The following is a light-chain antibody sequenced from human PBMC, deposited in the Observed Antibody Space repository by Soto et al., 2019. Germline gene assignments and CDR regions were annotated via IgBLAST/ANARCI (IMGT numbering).Light chain of an antibody. Sequence: EIVMTQSPATLSVSPGERATLSCRSSQSVGSSLAWYQQRPGQAPRLLIYGASTRATGIPARFSGSGSGTEFTLTICSLQSEDFAVYYCQQYNDWLRTFGQGTKV. V-gene: IGKV3-15*01. CDR1: QSVGSS. CDR3: QQYNDWLRT. CDR2: GAS. J-gene: IGKJ1*01.